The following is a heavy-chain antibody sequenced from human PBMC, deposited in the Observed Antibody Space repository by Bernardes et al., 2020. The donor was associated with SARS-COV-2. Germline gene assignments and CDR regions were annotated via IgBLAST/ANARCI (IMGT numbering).Heavy chain of an antibody. J-gene: IGHJ4*02. D-gene: IGHD6-13*01. V-gene: IGHV3-33*01. Sequence: GGSLRLSCAACGFTFSSYGMHWVRQAPGKGLEWVAVIWYDGSNKYYADSVKGRFTISRDNSKNTLYLQMNSLRAEDTAVYYCAREELAAAESFDYWGQGTLVTVSS. CDR3: AREELAAAESFDY. CDR1: GFTFSSYG. CDR2: IWYDGSNK.